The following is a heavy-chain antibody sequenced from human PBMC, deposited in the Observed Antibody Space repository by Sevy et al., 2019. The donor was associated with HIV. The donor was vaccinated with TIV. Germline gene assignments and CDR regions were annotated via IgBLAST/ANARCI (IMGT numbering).Heavy chain of an antibody. CDR2: IKRKTDGGXT. Sequence: GGSLRLSCAASGFXFSNAWMSWXRQAPXXGLEWXXXIKRKTDGGXTDYAAPVKGRFTISRDDSKNTLYLQMNSLKTEDTAVYYCTTXQGCGGDCYDYFDYWGQGTLVTVSS. D-gene: IGHD2-21*02. V-gene: IGHV3-15*01. J-gene: IGHJ4*02. CDR1: GFXFSNAW. CDR3: TTXQGCGGDCYDYFDY.